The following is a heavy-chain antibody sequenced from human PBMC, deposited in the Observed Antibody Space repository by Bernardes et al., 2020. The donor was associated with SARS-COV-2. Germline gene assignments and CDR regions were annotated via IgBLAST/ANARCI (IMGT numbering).Heavy chain of an antibody. CDR3: ASGVVRGVIPDYYYGMDV. V-gene: IGHV1-69*02. CDR2: IIPILGIA. CDR1: GGTFSSYT. J-gene: IGHJ6*02. D-gene: IGHD3-10*01. Sequence: SSVKVSCKASGGTFSSYTISWVRQAPGQGLEWMGRIIPILGIANYAQKFQGRVTITADKSTSTAYMELSSLRSEDTAVYYCASGVVRGVIPDYYYGMDVWGQGTTVTVSS.